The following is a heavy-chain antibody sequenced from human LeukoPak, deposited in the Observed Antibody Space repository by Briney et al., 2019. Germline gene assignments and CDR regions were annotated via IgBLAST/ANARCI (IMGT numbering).Heavy chain of an antibody. D-gene: IGHD6-19*01. V-gene: IGHV3-7*01. CDR2: IRYDGNEK. CDR3: ARSRWLDAFDY. CDR1: GFTFSVSW. Sequence: PGGSLRLSCAASGFTFSVSWMSWVRQAPGKGVEWVANIRYDGNEKYYVDSVKGRFTISRDNAKNSLYLQMNSLRADDTAVYYCARSRWLDAFDYWGQGTLVTVSS. J-gene: IGHJ4*02.